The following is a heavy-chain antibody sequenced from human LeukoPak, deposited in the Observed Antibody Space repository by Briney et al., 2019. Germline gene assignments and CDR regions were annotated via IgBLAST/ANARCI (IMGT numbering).Heavy chain of an antibody. CDR1: GYTFTGYY. D-gene: IGHD5-24*01. CDR3: ALSEMATIPNFDY. Sequence: ASVKVSCKASGYTFTGYYMHWVRQAPGQGLEWMGWINPNSGGTNCAQKFQGRVTMTGGTSISTAYMELSRLRSDDTAVYYCALSEMATIPNFDYWGQGTLVTVSP. J-gene: IGHJ4*02. V-gene: IGHV1-2*02. CDR2: INPNSGGT.